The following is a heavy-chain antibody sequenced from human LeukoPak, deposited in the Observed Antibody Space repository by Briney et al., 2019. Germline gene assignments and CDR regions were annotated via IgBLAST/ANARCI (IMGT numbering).Heavy chain of an antibody. Sequence: GGSLRLSCAAPGFMFHDYAIHWVRQAPGKGLEWVSLISGDGGSAFYADSVKGRFTISRDNSKNSLYLQMNSLRSDDTALYYCARESESSGWYDYWGQGTLVTVSS. J-gene: IGHJ4*02. V-gene: IGHV3-43*02. CDR3: ARESESSGWYDY. CDR2: ISGDGGSA. CDR1: GFMFHDYA. D-gene: IGHD6-19*01.